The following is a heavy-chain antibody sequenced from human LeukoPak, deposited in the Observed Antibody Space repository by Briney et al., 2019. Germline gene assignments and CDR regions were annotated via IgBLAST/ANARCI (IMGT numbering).Heavy chain of an antibody. J-gene: IGHJ2*01. CDR3: ARDPLRYFEADWYFDL. D-gene: IGHD3-9*01. CDR2: IYYSGST. Sequence: PSETLSLTCTVSGGSISSSSYYWGWIRQPPGKGLEWIGSIYYSGSTYYNPSLKSRVTISVDTSKNQFSLKLSSVTAADTAVYYCARDPLRYFEADWYFDLWGRGTLVTVSS. CDR1: GGSISSSSYY. V-gene: IGHV4-39*07.